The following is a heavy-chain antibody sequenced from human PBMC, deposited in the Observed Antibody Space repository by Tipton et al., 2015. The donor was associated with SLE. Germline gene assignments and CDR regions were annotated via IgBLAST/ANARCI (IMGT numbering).Heavy chain of an antibody. CDR3: ARELDPFDI. CDR1: GGSISSTNYY. CDR2: MFAGGGT. J-gene: IGHJ3*02. Sequence: TLSLTCTVSGGSISSTNYYWNWIRQPAGKGLEWIWRMFAGGGTDYNPSLKSQVTISVYTSKNQFSLRLSSVTAADTAVYYCARELDPFDIRGRGTMVTVSS. V-gene: IGHV4-61*02.